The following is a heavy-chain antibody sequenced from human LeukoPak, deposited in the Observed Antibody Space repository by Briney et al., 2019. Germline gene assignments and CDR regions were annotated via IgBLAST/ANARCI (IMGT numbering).Heavy chain of an antibody. CDR2: IYYSGST. CDR1: GGSFNDYY. CDR3: ARIEQWLVT. J-gene: IGHJ4*02. V-gene: IGHV4-34*01. Sequence: PSETLSLTCAVYGGSFNDYYWNWIRQPPGKGLEWIGSIYYSGSTYYNPSLKSRVTISVDTSKNQFSLKLSSVTAADTAVYYCARIEQWLVTWGQGTLVTVSS. D-gene: IGHD6-19*01.